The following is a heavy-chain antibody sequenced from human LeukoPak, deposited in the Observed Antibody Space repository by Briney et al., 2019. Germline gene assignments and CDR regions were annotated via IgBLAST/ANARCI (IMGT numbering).Heavy chain of an antibody. Sequence: PGGSLRLSCAASGFTFSSYAMSWVRQAPGKGLEWVSAISGSGGNTYYADSVKGRFTISRDNSKNTLYLQMNSLRAEDTAVYYCAKDQSGGQLDSAPDKFDCWGQGTLVTVSS. CDR3: AKDQSGGQLDSAPDKFDC. D-gene: IGHD3/OR15-3a*01. CDR1: GFTFSSYA. V-gene: IGHV3-23*01. CDR2: ISGSGGNT. J-gene: IGHJ4*02.